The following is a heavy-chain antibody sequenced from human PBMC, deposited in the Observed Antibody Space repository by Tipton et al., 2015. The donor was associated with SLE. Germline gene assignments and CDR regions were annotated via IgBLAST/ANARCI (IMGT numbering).Heavy chain of an antibody. V-gene: IGHV4-34*01. CDR1: GGSFSGYY. Sequence: TLSLTCAVYGGSFSGYYWSWIRQSPGKGLEWIGEINHSGSTNYNPSLKSRVTISVDTSRKQFSLKVSSVTAADTAVYYCARAQRLVRWVDPGGQGTLVTVSS. J-gene: IGHJ5*02. CDR2: INHSGST. D-gene: IGHD6-13*01. CDR3: ARAQRLVRWVDP.